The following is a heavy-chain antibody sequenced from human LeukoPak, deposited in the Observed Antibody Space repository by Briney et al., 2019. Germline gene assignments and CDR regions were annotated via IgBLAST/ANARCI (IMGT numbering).Heavy chain of an antibody. D-gene: IGHD6-13*01. Sequence: GASVKVSCKASGYTFTSYGISWVRQAPGQGLEWMSCISAYNGNTNYAQKLQGRVTITTDTSTSTAYMELRSLRSDDTAVYYCARAGGLPVAGRRGNWFDPWGQGTLVTVS. V-gene: IGHV1-18*01. CDR1: GYTFTSYG. CDR2: ISAYNGNT. J-gene: IGHJ5*02. CDR3: ARAGGLPVAGRRGNWFDP.